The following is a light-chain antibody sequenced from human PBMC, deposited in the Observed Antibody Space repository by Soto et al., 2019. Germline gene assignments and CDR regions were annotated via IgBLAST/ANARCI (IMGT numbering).Light chain of an antibody. CDR2: ADN. CDR3: AAWDDSLNGFV. V-gene: IGLV1-44*01. CDR1: SSNIGSNS. J-gene: IGLJ1*01. Sequence: QPVLTQPASASGAHVQGVCISCSGSSSNIGSNSVQWHQQLPGTAPNLLIYADNQRPSGVPDRFSGSKSGTSASLAITGLQSGDEADYYCAAWDDSLNGFVFGTGTKVTVL.